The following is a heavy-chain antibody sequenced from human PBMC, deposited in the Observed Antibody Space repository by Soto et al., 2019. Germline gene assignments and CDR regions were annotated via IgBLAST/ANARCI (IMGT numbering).Heavy chain of an antibody. CDR2: VTPRNGDT. V-gene: IGHV1-8*02. D-gene: IGHD2-8*02. J-gene: IGHJ4*02. Sequence: QVQLVQSGAEMKKPGASVKVSCKASGYTFTSYDINWVRQAAGQGPEWMGSVTPRNGDTAFAQKYQGRVTVTSNTSMSTVYMELSSLRSDDTAVYYCARGGSYWAGRHYFDSWGQGTLVTVSS. CDR3: ARGGSYWAGRHYFDS. CDR1: GYTFTSYD.